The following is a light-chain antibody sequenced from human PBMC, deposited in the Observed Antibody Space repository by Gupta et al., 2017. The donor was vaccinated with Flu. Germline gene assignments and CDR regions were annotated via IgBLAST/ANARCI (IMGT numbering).Light chain of an antibody. J-gene: IGKJ4*01. CDR3: QQYKSYALT. CDR1: QSISSW. CDR2: KAS. V-gene: IGKV1-5*03. Sequence: DIQMTQSPSTLSASVGDRVTITCRASQSISSWVAWYQQRPGKAPKFLIHKASSLESGVSSRFSGSGSGTEFTLTISSLQPEDFATYYCQQYKSYALTFGGGTKVEMK.